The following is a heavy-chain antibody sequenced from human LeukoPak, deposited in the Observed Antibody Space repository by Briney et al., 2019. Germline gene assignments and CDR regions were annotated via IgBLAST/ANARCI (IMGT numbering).Heavy chain of an antibody. Sequence: PGRSLRLSCAVSGFTFSNYGMHWVRQAPGKGLEWVAVIWYDGSNKYYADSVKGRITISRDNSKNTLYLQMNSLRAEDTAVYYCARSRGGSSSGVGDNFDHWGQGTLVTVSS. V-gene: IGHV3-33*01. CDR3: ARSRGGSSSGVGDNFDH. J-gene: IGHJ4*02. CDR2: IWYDGSNK. D-gene: IGHD6-6*01. CDR1: GFTFSNYG.